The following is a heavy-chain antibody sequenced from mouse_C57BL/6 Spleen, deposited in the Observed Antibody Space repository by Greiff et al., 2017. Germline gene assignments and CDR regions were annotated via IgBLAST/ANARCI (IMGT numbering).Heavy chain of an antibody. D-gene: IGHD1-1*01. CDR1: GFTFSNYW. Sequence: EVKLQESGGGLVQPGGSMKLSCVASGFTFSNYWMNWVRQSPEKGLEWVAQIRLKSDNYATHYAESVKGRFTISRDDSKSSVYLQMNNLRAEDTGIYYCTSSSHYFDYWGQGTTLTVSS. V-gene: IGHV6-3*01. J-gene: IGHJ2*01. CDR3: TSSSHYFDY. CDR2: IRLKSDNYAT.